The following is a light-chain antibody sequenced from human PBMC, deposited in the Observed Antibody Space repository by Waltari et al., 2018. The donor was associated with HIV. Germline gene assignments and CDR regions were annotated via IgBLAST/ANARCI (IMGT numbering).Light chain of an antibody. Sequence: EIVMTQSPATLSVSLGERATLSCRASQSVSTNLAWYQQKPGQAPRLLIYGASTRATVIPARFSGSGSGTDFTLTISSLQSEDFAVYYCQQFIFWPFSFGQGTKLEIK. CDR1: QSVSTN. V-gene: IGKV3-15*01. CDR3: QQFIFWPFS. CDR2: GAS. J-gene: IGKJ2*03.